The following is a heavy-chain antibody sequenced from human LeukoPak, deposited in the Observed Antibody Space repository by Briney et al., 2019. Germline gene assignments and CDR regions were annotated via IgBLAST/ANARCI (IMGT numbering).Heavy chain of an antibody. CDR2: ISWNSGSI. J-gene: IGHJ3*02. CDR1: GFTFDDYA. V-gene: IGHV3-9*01. Sequence: GGSLRLSCAASGFTFDDYAMHWVRQAPGKGLEWVSGISWNSGSIGYADSVKGRFTISRDNAKNSLYLQMNSLRAEDTALYYCAKDIWGVLPGNAFDIWGQGTMVTVYS. D-gene: IGHD3-10*01. CDR3: AKDIWGVLPGNAFDI.